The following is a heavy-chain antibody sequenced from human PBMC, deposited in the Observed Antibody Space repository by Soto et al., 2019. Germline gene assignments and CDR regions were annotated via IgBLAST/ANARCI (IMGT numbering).Heavy chain of an antibody. J-gene: IGHJ4*02. CDR1: VASITGYY. CDR3: ERERTPRTGFDY. CDR2: YYYTGAT. V-gene: IGHV4-59*01. D-gene: IGHD7-27*01. Sequence: PSETLSLTCTVSVASITGYYWSWIRQSPGKGLARTGIYYYTGATNQNPSLKSRVTMSVDTSKNQFSLTLSSATAADTAVYYCERERTPRTGFDYWGQGTLVTVAS.